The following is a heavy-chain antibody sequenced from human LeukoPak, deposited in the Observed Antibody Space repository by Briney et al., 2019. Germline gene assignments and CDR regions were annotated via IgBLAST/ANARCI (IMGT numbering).Heavy chain of an antibody. V-gene: IGHV1-2*02. Sequence: ASVKVSCKASGYTFTGYYMHWVRQAPGQGLAWMGWINPNSGGTNYAQKFQGRVTMTRDTSISTAYMELSRLRSDDTAVYYCARGYGDYGNWFDPWGQGTLVTVSS. J-gene: IGHJ5*02. CDR1: GYTFTGYY. D-gene: IGHD4-17*01. CDR3: ARGYGDYGNWFDP. CDR2: INPNSGGT.